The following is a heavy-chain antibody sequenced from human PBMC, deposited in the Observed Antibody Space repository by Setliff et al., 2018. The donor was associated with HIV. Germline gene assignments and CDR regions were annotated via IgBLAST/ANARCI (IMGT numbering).Heavy chain of an antibody. CDR1: GDSITGSHYY. V-gene: IGHV4-39*01. D-gene: IGHD2-21*02. CDR3: SRSGIGYGGDSNTFDI. J-gene: IGHJ3*02. CDR2: IHYGGST. Sequence: SETLSLTCTVSGDSITGSHYYWGWIRQPPGKGLEWIASIHYGGSTYDSPSVRSRVAIFVDTSKNQFSLRLNSVTATDAAMYYCSRSGIGYGGDSNTFDIWGQGTLVTVSS.